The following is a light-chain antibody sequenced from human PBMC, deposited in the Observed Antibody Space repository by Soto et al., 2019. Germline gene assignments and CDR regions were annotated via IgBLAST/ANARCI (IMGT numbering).Light chain of an antibody. CDR2: WAS. CDR1: QSVLYSSNNKNY. CDR3: QQYYSTPLT. J-gene: IGKJ4*01. V-gene: IGKV4-1*01. Sequence: DIVMTQSPDSLAVSLGERATINCKSSQSVLYSSNNKNYLAWYQQKPGQPPKLLIYWASTRESGVPDRFSGSGSGTDFPLTISSLQAGDVAVYYCQQYYSTPLTFGGGTKVEIK.